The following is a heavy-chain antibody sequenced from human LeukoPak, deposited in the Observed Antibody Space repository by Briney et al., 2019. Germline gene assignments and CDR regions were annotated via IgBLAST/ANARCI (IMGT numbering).Heavy chain of an antibody. CDR2: INTDGSYT. D-gene: IGHD7-27*01. CDR3: SRDLYHETGG. Sequence: GGSLRLSCEGSGFTFSNYWMHWVRQAPGKGLVWVSSINTDGSYTFYADTVKGRFTISRDNAKNMLYLQMNTLRVEDAAVYYCSRDLYHETGGWGQGAQVTAAS. V-gene: IGHV3-74*01. J-gene: IGHJ4*02. CDR1: GFTFSNYW.